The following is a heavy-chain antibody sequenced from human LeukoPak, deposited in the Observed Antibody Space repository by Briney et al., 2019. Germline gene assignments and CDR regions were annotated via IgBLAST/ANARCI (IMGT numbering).Heavy chain of an antibody. J-gene: IGHJ6*02. CDR3: VGATIAYYYGMDV. Sequence: AGGSLRLSCITSGFTFNDYAMHWVRQAPGKGLEWVSLISGDGGSTYYADSVKGRFTISRDNSKNSLYLQMNSLRTEDTALYYCVGATIAYYYGMDVWGQGTTVTVSS. CDR1: GFTFNDYA. D-gene: IGHD5-12*01. V-gene: IGHV3-43*02. CDR2: ISGDGGST.